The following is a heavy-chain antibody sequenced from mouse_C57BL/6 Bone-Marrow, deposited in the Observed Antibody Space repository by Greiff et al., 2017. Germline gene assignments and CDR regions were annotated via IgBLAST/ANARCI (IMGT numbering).Heavy chain of an antibody. CDR3: ARWLLRIYAMDY. D-gene: IGHD2-3*01. V-gene: IGHV1-80*01. CDR1: GYAFSSYW. J-gene: IGHJ4*01. Sequence: VQLVESGAELVKPGASVKISCKASGYAFSSYWMNWVKQRPGKGLEWIGQIYPGDGDTNYNGKFKGKATLTADKSSSTAYMQLSSLTSEDSAVYFCARWLLRIYAMDYWGQGTSVTVSS. CDR2: IYPGDGDT.